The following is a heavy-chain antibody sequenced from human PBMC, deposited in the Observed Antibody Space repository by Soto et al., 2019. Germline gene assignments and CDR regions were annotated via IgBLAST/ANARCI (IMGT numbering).Heavy chain of an antibody. J-gene: IGHJ4*02. V-gene: IGHV4-4*02. CDR2: IHHSGST. CDR1: GGSITSTNW. D-gene: IGHD2-21*02. Sequence: SETLSLTCDVSGGSITSTNWWTWVRQPPGKGLEWIGEIHHSGSTNYNPSLKSRMIILVDKSKNQFSLKMSSVTAADTAVYYCASQRYCGDDCYLFDYWGQGTLVTVSS. CDR3: ASQRYCGDDCYLFDY.